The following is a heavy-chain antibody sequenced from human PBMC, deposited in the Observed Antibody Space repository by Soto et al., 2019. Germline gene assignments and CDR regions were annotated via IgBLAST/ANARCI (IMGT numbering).Heavy chain of an antibody. Sequence: QLQLQESGPGLVKPSETLSLICSVSGGSISNVRSYWGWIRQPPGKGLEWIGSLDYSGKVYDNPSLKSRVTISGDTSKNEISLTVTSVTAADTAVYYCVRHSRWCGTDVWGQGTTVSVSS. J-gene: IGHJ6*02. CDR1: GGSISNVRSY. CDR2: LDYSGKV. V-gene: IGHV4-39*01. D-gene: IGHD2-8*02. CDR3: VRHSRWCGTDV.